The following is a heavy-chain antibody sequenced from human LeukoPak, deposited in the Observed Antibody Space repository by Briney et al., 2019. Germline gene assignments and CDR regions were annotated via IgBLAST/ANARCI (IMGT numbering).Heavy chain of an antibody. Sequence: SETLSLTCTVSGGSISSSSYYWGWIRQPPGKGLEWIGSIYYSGSTYYNPSLKSRVTISVDTSKNQFSLKLSSVTAADTAVYYCAREGGVYGSGSDFDYWGQGTLVTVSS. J-gene: IGHJ4*02. V-gene: IGHV4-39*07. CDR3: AREGGVYGSGSDFDY. CDR1: GGSISSSSYY. D-gene: IGHD3-10*01. CDR2: IYYSGST.